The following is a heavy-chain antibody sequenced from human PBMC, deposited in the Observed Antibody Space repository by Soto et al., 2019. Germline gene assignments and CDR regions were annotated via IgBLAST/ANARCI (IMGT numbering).Heavy chain of an antibody. V-gene: IGHV4-59*12. CDR3: VFLRQRLDKDIDF. Sequence: SETLSLTCTVSGGSITTYYWSWIRQPPGKGLEWIGNIYHSGSTNYNPSLKSRVTISVDTSKNQFFLKLSSVTAADTAVYYCVFLRQRLDKDIDFWGPGTLVTVS. CDR2: IYHSGST. D-gene: IGHD2-2*03. J-gene: IGHJ4*02. CDR1: GGSITTYY.